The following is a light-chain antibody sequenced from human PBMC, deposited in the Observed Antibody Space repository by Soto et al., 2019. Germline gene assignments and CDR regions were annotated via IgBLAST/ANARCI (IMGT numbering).Light chain of an antibody. CDR1: SSDVGGYNY. J-gene: IGLJ3*02. CDR3: RSYAGSDSVL. CDR2: EVF. Sequence: QSALTQPPSVSGSSGQSLTISCTGTSSDVGGYNYVSWYHHHPGKAPKLIIYEVFKRPSGVPDRFSGSKSGNTASLTVSGLQAEDEADYYCRSYAGSDSVLFGGGTKLTVL. V-gene: IGLV2-8*01.